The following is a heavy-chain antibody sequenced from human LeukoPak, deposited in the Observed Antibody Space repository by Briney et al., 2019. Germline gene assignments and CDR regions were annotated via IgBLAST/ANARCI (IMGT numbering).Heavy chain of an antibody. D-gene: IGHD5-18*01. CDR1: GFTFNNYA. CDR2: ISGSDAGT. V-gene: IGHV3-23*01. Sequence: PGGSLRLSCAASGFTFNNYAMSWVRQAPGKGLEWVSAISGSDAGTYYADSVKGRFTISRDNAKNSLYLQMNSLRAEDTAVYYCARDTAMVTGYYYYYYMDVWGKGTTVTVSS. CDR3: ARDTAMVTGYYYYYYMDV. J-gene: IGHJ6*03.